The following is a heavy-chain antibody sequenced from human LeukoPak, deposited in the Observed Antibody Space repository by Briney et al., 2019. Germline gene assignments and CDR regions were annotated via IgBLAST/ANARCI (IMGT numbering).Heavy chain of an antibody. V-gene: IGHV1-18*01. J-gene: IGHJ4*02. Sequence: ASVKVSCKASGYTFTSYDVNWVRQAPGQGLEWMGWISAYNGNTNYAQKLQGRVTMTTDTSTSTAYMELRSLRSDDTAVYYCASGRTDIVVVPATLRNYYFDYWGQGTLVTVSS. D-gene: IGHD2-2*01. CDR2: ISAYNGNT. CDR1: GYTFTSYD. CDR3: ASGRTDIVVVPATLRNYYFDY.